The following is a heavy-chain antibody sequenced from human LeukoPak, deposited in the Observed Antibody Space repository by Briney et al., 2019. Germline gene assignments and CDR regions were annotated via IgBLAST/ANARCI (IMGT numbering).Heavy chain of an antibody. CDR3: ARDWYHAIDY. J-gene: IGHJ4*02. CDR2: ISYDGSNK. CDR1: GFTFSGYA. D-gene: IGHD2-2*01. V-gene: IGHV3-30*04. Sequence: GGSLRLSCAASGFTFSGYAMHWVRQAPGKGLEWVAVISYDGSNKYYADSVKGRFTISRDNAKNTLYLQMNSLRAEDTAVYYCARDWYHAIDYWGQGTLVTVSS.